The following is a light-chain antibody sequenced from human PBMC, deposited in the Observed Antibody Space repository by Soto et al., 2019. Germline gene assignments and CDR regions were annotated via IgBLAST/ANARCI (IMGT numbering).Light chain of an antibody. V-gene: IGLV2-14*01. CDR1: SSDVGGYNY. Sequence: SALTQPASVSGSPGQSFTISCTGTSSDVGGYNYVSWYQQHPGKAPKLMIYDVSNRPSGVSNRFSGSKSGNTASLTISGLQAEDEADYYCSSYTSSSTLEVFGTGTKLTVL. CDR3: SSYTSSSTLEV. CDR2: DVS. J-gene: IGLJ1*01.